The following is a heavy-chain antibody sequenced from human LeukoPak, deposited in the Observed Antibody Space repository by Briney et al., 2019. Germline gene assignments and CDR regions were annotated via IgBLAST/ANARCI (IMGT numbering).Heavy chain of an antibody. Sequence: GGSLRLSCVASGFTLSNYWMHWVRQAPEKGLVWVSRINSDGSSTSYADSVKGRFTISRDNAKNTLYLQMNSLRAEDTAVYYCARGYSYGYRIDYWGQGTLVTVSS. D-gene: IGHD5-18*01. CDR3: ARGYSYGYRIDY. V-gene: IGHV3-74*01. CDR1: GFTLSNYW. J-gene: IGHJ4*02. CDR2: INSDGSST.